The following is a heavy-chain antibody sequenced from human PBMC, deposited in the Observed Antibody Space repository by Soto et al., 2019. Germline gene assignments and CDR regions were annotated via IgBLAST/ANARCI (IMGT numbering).Heavy chain of an antibody. CDR3: AREVAPSSWSGLVTWFDP. D-gene: IGHD2-15*01. Sequence: XVSLSLSFAASGFTFSSYEMNWVRQAPGKGLEWVSYISSSGSTIYYADSVKGRFTISRDNAKNSLYLQMNSLRAEDTAVYYCAREVAPSSWSGLVTWFDPWGQGTLVTVSS. V-gene: IGHV3-48*03. J-gene: IGHJ5*02. CDR1: GFTFSSYE. CDR2: ISSSGSTI.